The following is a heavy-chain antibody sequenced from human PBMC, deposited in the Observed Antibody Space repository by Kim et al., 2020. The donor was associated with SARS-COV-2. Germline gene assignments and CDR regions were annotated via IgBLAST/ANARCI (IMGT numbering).Heavy chain of an antibody. J-gene: IGHJ1*01. CDR3: ANMPGIAAAGQLQH. Sequence: GGSLRLSCAASGFTFSSYAMSWVRQAPGKGLEWVSAISGSGGSTYYADSVKGRFTISRDNSKNTLYLQMNSLRAEDTAVYYCANMPGIAAAGQLQHWGQGTLVTVSS. CDR1: GFTFSSYA. V-gene: IGHV3-23*01. CDR2: ISGSGGST. D-gene: IGHD6-13*01.